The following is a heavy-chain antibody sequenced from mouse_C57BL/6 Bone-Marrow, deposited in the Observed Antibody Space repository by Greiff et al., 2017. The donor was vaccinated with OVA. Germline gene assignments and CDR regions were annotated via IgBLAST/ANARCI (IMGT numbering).Heavy chain of an antibody. CDR1: GYTFTSYW. Sequence: QVQLKQPGAELVKPGASVKMSCKASGYTFTSYWITWVKQRPGQGLEWIGDIYPGSGSTNYNEKFKSKATLTVDTSSSTAYMQLSSLTSEDSAVYYCARRGTAQALYAMDYWGQGTSVTVSS. J-gene: IGHJ4*01. CDR2: IYPGSGST. D-gene: IGHD3-2*02. V-gene: IGHV1-55*01. CDR3: ARRGTAQALYAMDY.